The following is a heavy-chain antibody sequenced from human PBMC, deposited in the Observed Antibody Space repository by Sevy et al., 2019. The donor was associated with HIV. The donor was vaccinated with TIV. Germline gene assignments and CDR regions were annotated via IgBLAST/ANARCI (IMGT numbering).Heavy chain of an antibody. CDR2: IWYDGSYK. CDR3: AKTFAIFGVLMSPDFDP. Sequence: GGSLRLSCAASGFTFSNYGMHWVRQAPGKGLEWVAVIWYDGSYKYYADSVKGRFTISRDNTKSTLYLQMNSLRAEDKAVYYCAKTFAIFGVLMSPDFDPWGQGTLVTVSS. CDR1: GFTFSNYG. V-gene: IGHV3-33*06. J-gene: IGHJ5*02. D-gene: IGHD3-3*01.